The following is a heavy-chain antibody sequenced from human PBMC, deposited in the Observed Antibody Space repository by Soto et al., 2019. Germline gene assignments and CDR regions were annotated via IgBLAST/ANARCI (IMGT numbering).Heavy chain of an antibody. CDR1: GGSISSYY. J-gene: IGHJ5*02. CDR3: ARHVAENPGDYIQPNWFDP. V-gene: IGHV4-59*08. CDR2: IYYSGST. D-gene: IGHD4-17*01. Sequence: PSETLSLTCTVSGGSISSYYWSWIQQPPGKGLEWIGYIYYSGSTNYNPSLKSRVTISVDTSKNQFSLKLNSVTAADTAVYYCARHVAENPGDYIQPNWFDPWGQGTLVTVSS.